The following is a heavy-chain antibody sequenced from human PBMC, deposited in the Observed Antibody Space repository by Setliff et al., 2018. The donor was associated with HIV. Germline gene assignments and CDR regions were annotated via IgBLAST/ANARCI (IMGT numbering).Heavy chain of an antibody. J-gene: IGHJ4*02. V-gene: IGHV4-34*01. D-gene: IGHD2-21*02. CDR3: AREGDGIDY. Sequence: LSLTCAVYGGSFSTYYWTWIRQPPGKGLEWIGEINHSGNTDYNPSLKSRVTISVDASKSQFSLSLSSVTAADTAIYFCAREGDGIDYWGQGILVTVSS. CDR2: INHSGNT. CDR1: GGSFSTYY.